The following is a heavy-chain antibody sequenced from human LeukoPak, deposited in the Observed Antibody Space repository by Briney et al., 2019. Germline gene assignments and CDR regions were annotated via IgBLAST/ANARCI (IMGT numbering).Heavy chain of an antibody. D-gene: IGHD3-22*01. V-gene: IGHV3-7*01. CDR1: GFTFSSYW. CDR3: ARGDGGYYDSSGYPLDY. Sequence: GGSLRLFCAASGFTFSSYWMSWVRQAPGKGLEGVANIMQDGSEKYYVDSVKGRFTISRDNAKNSLYLQMNSLRAEDTAVYYCARGDGGYYDSSGYPLDYWGQGTLVTVSS. CDR2: IMQDGSEK. J-gene: IGHJ4*02.